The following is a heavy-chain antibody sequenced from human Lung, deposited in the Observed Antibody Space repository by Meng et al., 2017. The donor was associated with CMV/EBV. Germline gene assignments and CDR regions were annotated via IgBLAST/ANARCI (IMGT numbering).Heavy chain of an antibody. CDR3: ARRRNSSSWYY. D-gene: IGHD6-13*01. J-gene: IGHJ4*02. V-gene: IGHV1-69*10. CDR2: IIHILGIA. Sequence: SXXVSCKAAGGTFSSYAISWVRQAPGQGLDWMGGIIHILGIANYAQKFQGRVTITADKPTSTAYMELSSLRSEYTAVYSCARRRNSSSWYYWGQGTLVTVSS. CDR1: GGTFSSYA.